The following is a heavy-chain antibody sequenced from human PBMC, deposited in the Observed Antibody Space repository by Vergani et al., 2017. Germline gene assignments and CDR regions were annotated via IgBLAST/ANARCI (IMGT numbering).Heavy chain of an antibody. CDR2: ISAYNGNT. CDR1: GYTFTSYG. V-gene: IGHV1-18*01. Sequence: QVQLVQSGAEVKKPGASVKVSCKASGYTFTSYGISWVRQAPGQGLEWMGWISAYNGNTNYAQKLQGRVTMTTDTSTSTAYRELRSLRSDDTAVYYCARWGPDYGVIYYYYGMDVWGQGTTVTVSS. CDR3: ARWGPDYGVIYYYYGMDV. D-gene: IGHD4-17*01. J-gene: IGHJ6*02.